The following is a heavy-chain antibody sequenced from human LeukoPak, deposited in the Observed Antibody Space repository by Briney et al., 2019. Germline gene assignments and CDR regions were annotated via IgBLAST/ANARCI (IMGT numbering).Heavy chain of an antibody. CDR3: ARRGMHYDILTGYYVSYAFDI. CDR2: INPNSGGT. Sequence: GASVKVSCKASGYTFTGYYMHWVRQAPGQGLEWMGWINPNSGGTNYAQKFQGRVTMTRDTSISTAYMELSRLRSDDTAVYYCARRGMHYDILTGYYVSYAFDIWGQGTMVTVSS. CDR1: GYTFTGYY. J-gene: IGHJ3*02. D-gene: IGHD3-9*01. V-gene: IGHV1-2*02.